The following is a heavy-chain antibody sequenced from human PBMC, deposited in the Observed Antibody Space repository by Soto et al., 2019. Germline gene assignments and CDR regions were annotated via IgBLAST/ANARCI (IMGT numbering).Heavy chain of an antibody. CDR2: IHTVGST. V-gene: IGHV3-53*01. D-gene: IGHD1-1*01. J-gene: IGHJ4*02. Sequence: PGGSLRLSCEVSGSSIGGNPMSWVRQAPGQGLEWVASIHTVGSTYYADSVQGRFTISRDNSKNTLFLQMNSLRVGDTAIYFCARGLNDDSWGQGTLVTVSS. CDR1: GSSIGGNP. CDR3: ARGLNDDS.